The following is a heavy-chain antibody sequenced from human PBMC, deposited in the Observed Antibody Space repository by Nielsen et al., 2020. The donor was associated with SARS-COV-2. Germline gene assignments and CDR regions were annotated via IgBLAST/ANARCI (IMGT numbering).Heavy chain of an antibody. J-gene: IGHJ3*02. V-gene: IGHV1-69*01. CDR3: ARGGDGSDHDAFDI. Sequence: KVSCKASGGTFSSYAISWVRQAPGQGLEWMGGIIPIFGTANYAQKFQGRVTITADESTSTAYMELSSLRSEDTAVYYCARGGDGSDHDAFDIWGQGTMVTVSS. D-gene: IGHD5-24*01. CDR2: IIPIFGTA. CDR1: GGTFSSYA.